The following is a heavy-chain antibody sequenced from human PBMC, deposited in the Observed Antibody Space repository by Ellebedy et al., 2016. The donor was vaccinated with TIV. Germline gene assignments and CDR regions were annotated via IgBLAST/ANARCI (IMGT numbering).Heavy chain of an antibody. Sequence: GESLKISCAASGFTFSPYAMAWVRQAPGKGLEWVSGIVGSGAQKYADSVKGRFTISRDNSKRTVDLQMNSLRAEDTAIYYCAKDSGKYGWNSEYWGQGTQVTVSS. CDR1: GFTFSPYA. CDR2: IVGSGA. CDR3: AKDSGKYGWNSEY. V-gene: IGHV3-23*01. J-gene: IGHJ4*02. D-gene: IGHD3-10*01.